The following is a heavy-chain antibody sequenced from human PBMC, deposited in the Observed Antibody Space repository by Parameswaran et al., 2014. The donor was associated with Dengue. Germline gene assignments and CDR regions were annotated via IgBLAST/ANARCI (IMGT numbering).Heavy chain of an antibody. CDR3: ARDQDYYDSSGYYFSYTYYYYYGMDV. Sequence: VRQAPGKGLEWVSSISSSSSYIYYADSVKGRFTISRDNAKNSLYLQMNSLRAEDTAVYYCARDQDYYDSSGYYFSYTYYYYYGMDVWGQGTTVTVSS. V-gene: IGHV3-21*01. J-gene: IGHJ6*02. D-gene: IGHD3-22*01. CDR2: ISSSSSYI.